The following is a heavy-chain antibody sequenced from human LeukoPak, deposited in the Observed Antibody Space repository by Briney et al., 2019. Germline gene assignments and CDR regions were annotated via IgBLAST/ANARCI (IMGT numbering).Heavy chain of an antibody. CDR3: AGGRQWLAFDY. CDR1: GFTFSDYY. V-gene: IGHV3-11*04. Sequence: GGSLRLSCAASGFTFSDYYMSWIRQAPGKGLEWVSYISSSGSTIYYADSVKGRFTISRDNAKNSLYLQVNSLRAEDTAVYYCAGGRQWLAFDYWGQGTLVTVSS. D-gene: IGHD6-19*01. J-gene: IGHJ4*02. CDR2: ISSSGSTI.